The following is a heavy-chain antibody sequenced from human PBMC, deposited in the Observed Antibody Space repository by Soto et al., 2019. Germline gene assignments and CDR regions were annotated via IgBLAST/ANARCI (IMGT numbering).Heavy chain of an antibody. CDR2: IYSSWST. CDR1: GGSISSGDYY. Sequence: QVQLQESGPGLVKPSQNLSLTCTVSGGSISSGDYYWSWIRQPPGKGLEWIGYIYSSWSTYYNPSLKSLVNISVDTFTNQFSLKLSSVTGAETAVYYCARAGVAAYNWFDTWGQGFLVTVSS. J-gene: IGHJ5*02. D-gene: IGHD2-15*01. V-gene: IGHV4-30-4*01. CDR3: ARAGVAAYNWFDT.